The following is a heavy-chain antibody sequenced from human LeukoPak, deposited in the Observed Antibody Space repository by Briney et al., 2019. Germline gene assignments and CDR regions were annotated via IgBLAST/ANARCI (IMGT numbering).Heavy chain of an antibody. CDR1: GGSIRSFY. CDR3: ARGPPPDFDC. J-gene: IGHJ4*02. Sequence: SETLSLTCTVSGGSIRSFYWSWIRQPAGKGLEWIGRIYSSGGTDYNPSLKSRVTMSVDTSKNQFSLKLSSVTAADTAMYYCARGPPPDFDCWGQGTLVTVSS. CDR2: IYSSGGT. V-gene: IGHV4-4*07.